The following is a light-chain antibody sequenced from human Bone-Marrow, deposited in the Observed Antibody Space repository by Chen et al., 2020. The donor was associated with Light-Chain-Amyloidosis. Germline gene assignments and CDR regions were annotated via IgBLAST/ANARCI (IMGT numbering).Light chain of an antibody. CDR3: QQCNTYPPWT. CDR2: AAA. Sequence: IQLTQSPSSLSASVGDTVTITCRASQDITGSLAWYQQKPGKAPKVLIYAAATLQSGVPSRFSGGVSGTEFTLTISSLQPEDLATYFCQQCNTYPPWTFGQGTKV. V-gene: IGKV1-9*01. J-gene: IGKJ1*01. CDR1: QDITGS.